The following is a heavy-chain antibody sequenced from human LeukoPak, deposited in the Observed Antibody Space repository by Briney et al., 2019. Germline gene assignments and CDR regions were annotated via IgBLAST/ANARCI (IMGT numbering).Heavy chain of an antibody. J-gene: IGHJ6*03. D-gene: IGHD2-15*01. CDR1: GFTFISYS. CDR2: ISSSSSTI. Sequence: GSLRLSCAASGFTFISYSMNWVRQAPGKGLEWVSYISSSSSTIYYADSVKGRFTISRDNAKNSLYLQMNSLRAEDTAVYYCARDLGRSYCSGGSCPSYYMDVWGKGTTVTVSS. V-gene: IGHV3-48*01. CDR3: ARDLGRSYCSGGSCPSYYMDV.